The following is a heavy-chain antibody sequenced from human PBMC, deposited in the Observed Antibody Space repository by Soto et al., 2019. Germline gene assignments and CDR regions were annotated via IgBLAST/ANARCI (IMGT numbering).Heavy chain of an antibody. CDR3: AREKHCSSTRCSWFDP. CDR1: GGSISSGGYY. V-gene: IGHV4-31*03. Sequence: PSETLSLTCTVSGGSISSGGYYWGWIRQHPGKGLEWIGCIYYSGSTYYNPSLKSRLTISIDTSKNQFSLKLSSVTAADTAVYYCAREKHCSSTRCSWFDPWGQGTLVTVSS. CDR2: IYYSGST. J-gene: IGHJ5*02. D-gene: IGHD2-2*01.